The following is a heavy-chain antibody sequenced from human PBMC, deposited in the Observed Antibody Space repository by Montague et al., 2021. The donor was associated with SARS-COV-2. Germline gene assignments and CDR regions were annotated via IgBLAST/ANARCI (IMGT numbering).Heavy chain of an antibody. V-gene: IGHV4-39*01. J-gene: IGHJ4*02. CDR2: IYYGGST. Sequence: SETLSLTCTVSGGSIRSSSYYWSWIRQPPGRGLEWIVSIYYGGSTYYNPSLKSRVTISVDTSKTQFSLNLSSVTAADTAVYSCARPVDPACGRGAIDYWGQGTLVTVSS. CDR3: ARPVDPACGRGAIDY. CDR1: GGSIRSSSYY. D-gene: IGHD2-21*01.